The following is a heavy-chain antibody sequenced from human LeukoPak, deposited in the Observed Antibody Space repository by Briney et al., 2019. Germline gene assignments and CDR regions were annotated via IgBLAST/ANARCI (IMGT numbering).Heavy chain of an antibody. V-gene: IGHV4-39*07. J-gene: IGHJ4*02. CDR3: ARGWELFALDY. Sequence: SETLSLTCTVSGGSISSSSYYWGWIRQPPGKGLEWIGSIYYSGSTYYNPSLKSRVTISVDTSKNQFSLKLSSVTAADTAVYYCARGWELFALDYWGQGTLVTVSS. CDR1: GGSISSSSYY. D-gene: IGHD3-10*01. CDR2: IYYSGST.